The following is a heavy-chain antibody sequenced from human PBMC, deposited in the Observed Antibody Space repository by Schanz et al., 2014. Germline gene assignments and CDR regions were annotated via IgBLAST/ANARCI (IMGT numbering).Heavy chain of an antibody. CDR3: ARDTTWRLDL. Sequence: QVQLQESGPGLVKPSQTLSLTCTVSGGSIRSGTYYWSWIRQPAGKALEWVGRVFPNGITNYNPSLKSRVTIPLDRSRNQFSRALTSLTAADTAVYYCARDTTWRLDLWGRGTLVTVSS. CDR2: VFPNGIT. D-gene: IGHD1-1*01. CDR1: GGSIRSGTYY. J-gene: IGHJ2*01. V-gene: IGHV4-61*02.